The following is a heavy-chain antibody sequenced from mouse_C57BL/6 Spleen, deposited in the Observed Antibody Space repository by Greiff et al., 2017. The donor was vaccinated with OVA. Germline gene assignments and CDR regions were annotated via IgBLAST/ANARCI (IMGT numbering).Heavy chain of an antibody. J-gene: IGHJ4*01. D-gene: IGHD2-4*01. Sequence: QVQLKQSGAELVRPGASVTLSCKASGYTFTDYEMHWVKQTPVHGLEWIGAIDPETGGTAYNQKFKGKAILTADKSSSTAYMELRSLTSEDSAVYYCTRDEYDYTYAMDYWGQGTSVTVSS. CDR2: IDPETGGT. V-gene: IGHV1-15*01. CDR3: TRDEYDYTYAMDY. CDR1: GYTFTDYE.